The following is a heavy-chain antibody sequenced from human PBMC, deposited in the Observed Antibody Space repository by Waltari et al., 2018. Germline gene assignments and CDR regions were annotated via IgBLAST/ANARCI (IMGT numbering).Heavy chain of an antibody. V-gene: IGHV3-7*03. Sequence: EVQLVESGGGLVQPGGSLRLSCAASGFTFSSYWMSWVRQAPGKGLEWVANIKQDGSEKYYVDSVKGRFTISRDNAKNSVSLQMHSLRVEDTALYYCARPQRGYYGMDVWGQGTTVTVAS. CDR1: GFTFSSYW. CDR3: ARPQRGYYGMDV. CDR2: IKQDGSEK. J-gene: IGHJ6*02.